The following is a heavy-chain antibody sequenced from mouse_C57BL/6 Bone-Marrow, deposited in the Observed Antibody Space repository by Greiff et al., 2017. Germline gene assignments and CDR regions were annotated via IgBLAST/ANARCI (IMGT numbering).Heavy chain of an antibody. CDR1: GFTFSSYA. CDR3: ARDPDYGSSYNWYFDV. V-gene: IGHV5-4*01. Sequence: EVMLVEPGGGLVKPGGSLKLSCAASGFTFSSYAMSWVRQTPEKRLEWVATISDGGSYTYYPDNVKGRFTISRDNAKNNLYLQMSHLKSEDTAMYYCARDPDYGSSYNWYFDVWGTGTTVTVSS. D-gene: IGHD1-1*01. J-gene: IGHJ1*03. CDR2: ISDGGSYT.